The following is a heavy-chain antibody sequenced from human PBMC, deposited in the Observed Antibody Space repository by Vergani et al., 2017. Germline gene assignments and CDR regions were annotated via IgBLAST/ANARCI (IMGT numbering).Heavy chain of an antibody. J-gene: IGHJ4*02. CDR3: TRGWEVWSG. D-gene: IGHD3-10*02. Sequence: EVQLVESGGDLVQPGRSLRLSCTASGFTFADYAVSWVRQPPGKGMEWVGFFSSKAYGGTTEYAAFVKGRFTISRDDSKSLDCLQMNSMKTEDTAVYYCTRGWEVWSGWGQGTLVTVSA. CDR1: GFTFADYA. V-gene: IGHV3-49*04. CDR2: FSSKAYGGTT.